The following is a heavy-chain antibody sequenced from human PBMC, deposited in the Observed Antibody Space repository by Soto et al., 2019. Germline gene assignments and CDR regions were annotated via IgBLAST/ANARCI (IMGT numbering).Heavy chain of an antibody. D-gene: IGHD3-10*01. J-gene: IGHJ6*02. CDR1: GFTFSSYS. CDR3: ASRYYGRADYYYGMDV. Sequence: GGSLRLSCAASGFTFSSYSMNWVRQAPGKGLEWVSSISSSSSYIYYADSVKGRFTISRDNAKNSLYLQMNSLRAEDTAVYYCASRYYGRADYYYGMDVWGQGTTVTVSS. V-gene: IGHV3-21*01. CDR2: ISSSSSYI.